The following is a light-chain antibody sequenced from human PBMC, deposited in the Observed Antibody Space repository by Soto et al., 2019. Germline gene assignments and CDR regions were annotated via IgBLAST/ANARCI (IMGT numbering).Light chain of an antibody. CDR2: EVT. CDR1: SSDVGSYDL. Sequence: QSALTQPASVSGSPGQSITISCTGTSSDVGSYDLVSWYQQHPGTAPKLIIYEVTKRPSGVSNRFSGSKSGNTASLTISGLQGEEDFYYYCCSYANSNTLLFGGGTKLTVL. J-gene: IGLJ2*01. CDR3: CSYANSNTLL. V-gene: IGLV2-23*02.